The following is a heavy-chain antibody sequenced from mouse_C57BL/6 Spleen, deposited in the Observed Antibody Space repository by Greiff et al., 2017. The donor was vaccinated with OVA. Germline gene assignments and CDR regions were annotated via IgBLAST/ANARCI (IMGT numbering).Heavy chain of an antibody. CDR1: GYSITSGYY. CDR2: ISYDGSN. D-gene: IGHD2-10*01. Sequence: EVQLQESGPGLVKPSQSLSLTCSVTGYSITSGYYWNWIRQFPGNKLEWMGYISYDGSNNYNPSLKNRISITRDTSKNQFFLKLNSVTTEDTATYYCASLLQGDFDYWGQGTTLTVSS. CDR3: ASLLQGDFDY. V-gene: IGHV3-6*01. J-gene: IGHJ2*01.